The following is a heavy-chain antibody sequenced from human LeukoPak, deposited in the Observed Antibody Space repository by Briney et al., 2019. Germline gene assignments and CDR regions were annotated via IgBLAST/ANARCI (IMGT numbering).Heavy chain of an antibody. CDR2: IKQDGSEK. CDR3: ARGLDAFDI. Sequence: QTGGSLRLSCAASGFTFSNYWMTWVRQAPGKGLEWVANIKQDGSEKYYVDSVKGRFTISRDNAKNSLYLQMNSLRAEDTAVYYCARGLDAFDIWGQGTMVTVSS. V-gene: IGHV3-7*01. CDR1: GFTFSNYW. J-gene: IGHJ3*02.